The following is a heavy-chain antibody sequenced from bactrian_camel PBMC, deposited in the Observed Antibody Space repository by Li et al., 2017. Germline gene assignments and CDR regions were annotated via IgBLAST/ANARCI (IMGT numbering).Heavy chain of an antibody. Sequence: VQLVESGGGSVRTGGSLRLSCAASGFPFPSWAMNWVRQGPGQELQWVSSIDSTGDITHYGDSVKGRFKISRAAADNTVYLEMNSLKPEDTGMYYCAQVTSVPDPGEAGGTCFAYEYMYWGQGTQVTV. D-gene: IGHD7*01. J-gene: IGHJ4*01. CDR3: AQVTSVPDPGEAGGTCFAYEYMY. CDR2: IDSTGDIT. CDR1: GFPFPSWA. V-gene: IGHV3S31*01.